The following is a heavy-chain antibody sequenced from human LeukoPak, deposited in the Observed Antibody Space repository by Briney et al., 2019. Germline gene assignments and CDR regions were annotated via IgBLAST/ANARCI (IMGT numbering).Heavy chain of an antibody. CDR2: IYYSGST. CDR3: ARGHYDFWSGYYYYYYYMDV. CDR1: GGSISSSSYY. D-gene: IGHD3-3*01. Sequence: PSETLSLTCTVSGGSISSSSYYWGWIRQPPGKGLEWIGSIYYSGSTYYNPSLKSRVTISVDTSKNQFSLKLSSVTAADTAVYYCARGHYDFWSGYYYYYYYMDVWGKGTTVTVSS. V-gene: IGHV4-39*07. J-gene: IGHJ6*03.